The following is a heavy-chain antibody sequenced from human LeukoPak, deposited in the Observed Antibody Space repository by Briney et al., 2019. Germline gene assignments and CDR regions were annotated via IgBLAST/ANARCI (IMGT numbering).Heavy chain of an antibody. CDR2: VHYSGTA. CDR3: ARGGYNYAHDY. J-gene: IGHJ4*02. V-gene: IGHV4-59*01. Sequence: SETLSLTCTVSDGSITNYDWSWVRQPPGKGLEFIGHVHYSGTANYNPSLKSRVTISVDTSKNQFSLRLSSVTAADTAVYYCARGGYNYAHDYWGQGTLVTVSS. CDR1: DGSITNYD. D-gene: IGHD5-18*01.